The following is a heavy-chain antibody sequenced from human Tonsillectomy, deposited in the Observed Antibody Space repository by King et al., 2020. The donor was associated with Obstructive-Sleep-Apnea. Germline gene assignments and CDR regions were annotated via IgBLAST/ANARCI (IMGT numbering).Heavy chain of an antibody. Sequence: VQLVESGGGVVQPGRSLRLSCAASGFTFSSYGMHWVRQAPGKGLVWVAVIWYDGSNKYYADSVKGRFTISRDNSKNTLYLQMNSLSAEDTAVYYCARDAEDGYNYFDYWGQGTLVTVSS. V-gene: IGHV3-33*01. D-gene: IGHD5-24*01. J-gene: IGHJ4*02. CDR3: ARDAEDGYNYFDY. CDR1: GFTFSSYG. CDR2: IWYDGSNK.